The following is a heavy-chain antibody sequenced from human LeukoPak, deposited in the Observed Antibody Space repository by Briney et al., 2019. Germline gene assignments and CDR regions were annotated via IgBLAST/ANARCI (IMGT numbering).Heavy chain of an antibody. Sequence: SETLSLTCTVSGGSFSSGSYYWTWIRQPAGKGLELIGRVFTSGSTNYNPSLKSRVTISVDTSKSQFSLNLSSVTAADTAVYYCARGKFGGWFLDSWGQGILVTVSS. V-gene: IGHV4-61*02. CDR3: ARGKFGGWFLDS. CDR2: VFTSGST. D-gene: IGHD6-19*01. J-gene: IGHJ4*02. CDR1: GGSFSSGSYY.